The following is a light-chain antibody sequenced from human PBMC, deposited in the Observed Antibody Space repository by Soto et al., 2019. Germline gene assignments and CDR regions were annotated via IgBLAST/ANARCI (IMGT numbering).Light chain of an antibody. V-gene: IGKV3-20*01. CDR1: QSVSSNY. Sequence: EIVLTQSPGTLSLSPGERATLSCRASQSVSSNYLAWYQRKPGQAPRLLIYGGSSRAIDIPNRFSGSGSGTDFTLTITRLEPEDFPVYYCQQYGSSPPTFGHGTKVEI. J-gene: IGKJ1*01. CDR2: GGS. CDR3: QQYGSSPPT.